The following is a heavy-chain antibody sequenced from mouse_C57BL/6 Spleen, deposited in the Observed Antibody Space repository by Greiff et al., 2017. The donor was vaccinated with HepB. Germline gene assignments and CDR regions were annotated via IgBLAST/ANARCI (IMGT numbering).Heavy chain of an antibody. V-gene: IGHV10-1*01. J-gene: IGHJ4*01. Sequence: EVQLVESGGGLVQPKGSLKLSCAASGFSFNTYAMNWVRQAPGKGLEWVARIRSKSNNYATYYADSVKDRFTISRDDSESMLYLQMNNLKTEDTAMYYCVRSGGNYVPYAMDYWGQGTSVTVSS. CDR2: IRSKSNNYAT. CDR1: GFSFNTYA. D-gene: IGHD2-1*01. CDR3: VRSGGNYVPYAMDY.